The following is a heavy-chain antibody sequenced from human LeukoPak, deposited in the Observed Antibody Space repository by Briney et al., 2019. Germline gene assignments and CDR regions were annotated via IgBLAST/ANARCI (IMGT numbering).Heavy chain of an antibody. V-gene: IGHV4-4*07. Sequence: PSETLSLTCIVSGGSINNYYWSWIRQPAGKGLEWIGRIYTSGSTNYNPSLKSRVTMSVDTSKNQFSLKVTSVTAADTAVYYCAREGAAGLDYGGQGTLVTVSS. CDR2: IYTSGST. CDR3: AREGAAGLDY. J-gene: IGHJ4*02. D-gene: IGHD6-25*01. CDR1: GGSINNYY.